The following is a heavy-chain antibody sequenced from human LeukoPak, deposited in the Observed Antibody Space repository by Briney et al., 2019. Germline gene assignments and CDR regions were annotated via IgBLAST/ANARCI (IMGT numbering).Heavy chain of an antibody. V-gene: IGHV4-59*01. J-gene: IGHJ5*02. Sequence: SETLSLTCTVSGRSISSYYWSWIRQPPGKGLEWIGYIYYSGSTNYNPSLKSRVTISVDTSKNQFSLKLSSVTAADTAVYYCARVGKSGSWFDPWGQGTLVTVSS. CDR1: GRSISSYY. CDR2: IYYSGST. CDR3: ARVGKSGSWFDP. D-gene: IGHD5-12*01.